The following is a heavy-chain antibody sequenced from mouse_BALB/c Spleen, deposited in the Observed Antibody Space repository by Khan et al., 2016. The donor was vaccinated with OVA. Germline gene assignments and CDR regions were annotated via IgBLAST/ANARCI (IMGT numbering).Heavy chain of an antibody. V-gene: IGHV1S81*02. Sequence: QVQLKQSGAELVKPEASVKISCKASGYTFTSYYIYWVKQRPGQGLEWIGGINPTNGGSHFNEKFKNKATLTEDKSSSTAYMQLSSLTSEDSAVYYCARSGYGNPFAYWGQGTLVTVSA. J-gene: IGHJ3*01. CDR3: ARSGYGNPFAY. CDR1: GYTFTSYY. CDR2: INPTNGGS. D-gene: IGHD2-1*01.